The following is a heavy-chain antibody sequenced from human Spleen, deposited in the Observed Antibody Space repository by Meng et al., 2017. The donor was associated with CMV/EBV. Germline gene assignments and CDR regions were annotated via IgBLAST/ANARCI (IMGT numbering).Heavy chain of an antibody. CDR1: GGSFSGYY. Sequence: QVQLPQWGAGLLKPSETLSLTCAVYGGSFSGYYWSWIRQPPGKGLEWIGEINHSGSTNYNPSLKSRVTISVDTSKNQFSLKLSSVTAADTAVYYCASIGYCSSTSCYGDWGQGTLVTVSS. CDR2: INHSGST. J-gene: IGHJ4*02. V-gene: IGHV4-34*01. CDR3: ASIGYCSSTSCYGD. D-gene: IGHD2-2*01.